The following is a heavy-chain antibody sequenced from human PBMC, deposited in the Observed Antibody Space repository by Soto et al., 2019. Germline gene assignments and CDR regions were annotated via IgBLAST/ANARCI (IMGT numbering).Heavy chain of an antibody. CDR1: GFTFIWNY. J-gene: IGHJ6*02. CDR2: IYAGGST. V-gene: IGHV3-66*01. CDR3: ARDPDYGNYRISYGMDV. Sequence: GGTLRPSSATSGFTFIWNYVKWVRPAPGKGLEWVSIIYAGGSTYYADSVEGRFTISRDISKNTVYLQMNSLRVEDTAVYYCARDPDYGNYRISYGMDVWGQGTTVTVSS. D-gene: IGHD4-17*01.